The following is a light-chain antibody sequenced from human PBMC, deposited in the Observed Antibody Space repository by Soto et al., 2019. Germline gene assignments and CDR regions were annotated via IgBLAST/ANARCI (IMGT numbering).Light chain of an antibody. J-gene: IGKJ5*01. CDR1: QRIGDY. Sequence: DIVLTQSPATLSLSPGDRATLSCRANQRIGDYLAWYQQKPGQSPRLLIYDASNRAAGTPARFTGSGSDSDYTLTISSLQPEDFAVYYCQQRYVWPITFGQGTRLEI. CDR3: QQRYVWPIT. CDR2: DAS. V-gene: IGKV3-11*01.